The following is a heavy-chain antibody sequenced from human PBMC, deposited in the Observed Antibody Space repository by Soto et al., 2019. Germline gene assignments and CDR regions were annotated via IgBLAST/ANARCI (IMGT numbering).Heavy chain of an antibody. Sequence: QVQLQELGPGLVKPSQTLSLICTVSGDSIRNGFYYWSWIRQHPGKGLEWIGNIYYVGSTSYNPSLKSRVTISIDRSKNQFSLTLNSVTAADTAVYYCAKNETTRPWFNPWGQGTLVIVSS. J-gene: IGHJ5*02. V-gene: IGHV4-31*03. CDR1: GDSIRNGFYY. D-gene: IGHD1-1*01. CDR2: IYYVGST. CDR3: AKNETTRPWFNP.